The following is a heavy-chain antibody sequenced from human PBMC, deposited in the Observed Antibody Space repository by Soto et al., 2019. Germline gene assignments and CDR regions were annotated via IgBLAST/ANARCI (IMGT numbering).Heavy chain of an antibody. CDR2: IYHTGGT. D-gene: IGHD3-22*01. Sequence: SETLSLTCAVTSASIGSRNLWTWVRQPPGKGLEWIGEIYHTGGTNYNPSLKSRVTISVDKSKNHFSLSLSSVTAADTAVYYCARDRSYYDSSGYYRHYYYYYGMDVWGQGTTVT. CDR3: ARDRSYYDSSGYYRHYYYYYGMDV. CDR1: SASIGSRNL. J-gene: IGHJ6*02. V-gene: IGHV4-4*02.